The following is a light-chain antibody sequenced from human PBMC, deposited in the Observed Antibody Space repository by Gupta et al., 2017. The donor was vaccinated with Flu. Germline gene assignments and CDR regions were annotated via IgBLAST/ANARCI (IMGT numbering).Light chain of an antibody. CDR1: QSISSY. V-gene: IGKV1-39*01. J-gene: IGKJ1*01. Sequence: DIQMTQSPSSLSASVGDRVTITCRASQSISSYLNWYQQKPGKAPKLLIYAASSLQSGVPSRFSGSGSGTDFTLTIRRLQPEDFATYYCQQSDSTLKTFGQGTKVEIK. CDR3: QQSDSTLKT. CDR2: AAS.